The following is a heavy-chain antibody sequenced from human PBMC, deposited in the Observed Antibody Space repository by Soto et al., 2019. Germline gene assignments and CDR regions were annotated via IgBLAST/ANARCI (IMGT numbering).Heavy chain of an antibody. CDR1: GDSISSYY. V-gene: IGHV4-59*01. Sequence: QVQLQESGPGLVKPSETLSLTCTVSGDSISSYYWNWIRQSPGKGLEWIGYIYYSGSTNYNPSLTSRVPISIDTSKNQSSLKLRSVTATDTAVYYCARQNDLQWLVRGSWFDPWGQGILVTVSS. CDR3: ARQNDLQWLVRGSWFDP. D-gene: IGHD6-19*01. J-gene: IGHJ5*02. CDR2: IYYSGST.